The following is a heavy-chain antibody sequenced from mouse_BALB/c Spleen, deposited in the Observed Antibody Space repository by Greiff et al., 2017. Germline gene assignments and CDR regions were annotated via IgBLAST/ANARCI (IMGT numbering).Heavy chain of an antibody. J-gene: IGHJ3*01. CDR2: INPYNDGT. CDR1: GYTFTSYV. V-gene: IGHV1-14*01. CDR3: AKAIFLAY. Sequence: LVESGAELVRPGSSVKMSCKASGYTFTSYVMHWVKQKPGQGLEWIGYINPYNDGTKYNEKFKGKATLTSDKSSSTAYMELSSLTSEDSAVYYCAKAIFLAYWGQGTLVTVSA.